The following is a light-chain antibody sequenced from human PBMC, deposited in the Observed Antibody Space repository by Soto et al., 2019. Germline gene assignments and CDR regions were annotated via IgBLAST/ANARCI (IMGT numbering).Light chain of an antibody. CDR2: EVS. CDR3: SSYTTSSTRVV. Sequence: QSALTQPASVSGSPGQSITISCTGTSSDVGRYISVSWYQQHPGKAPKLMIYEVSNRPSGVSNRFSGSKSGNTASLTISGLQAEDETDYYCSSYTTSSTRVVFGGGTKLTVL. V-gene: IGLV2-14*01. J-gene: IGLJ2*01. CDR1: SSDVGRYIS.